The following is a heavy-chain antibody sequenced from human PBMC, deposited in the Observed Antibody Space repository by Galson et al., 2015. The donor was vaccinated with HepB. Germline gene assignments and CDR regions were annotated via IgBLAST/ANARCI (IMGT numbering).Heavy chain of an antibody. CDR3: ARESVAAPWYFDL. J-gene: IGHJ2*01. V-gene: IGHV3-11*01. CDR1: GFTFSDYY. CDR2: ISSSGSTI. D-gene: IGHD6-19*01. Sequence: SLRLSCAASGFTFSDYYMSWIRQAPGKGLEWVSYISSSGSTIYYADSVKGRFTISRDNAKNSLYLQMNSLRAEDTAVYYCARESVAAPWYFDLWGRGTLVTVSS.